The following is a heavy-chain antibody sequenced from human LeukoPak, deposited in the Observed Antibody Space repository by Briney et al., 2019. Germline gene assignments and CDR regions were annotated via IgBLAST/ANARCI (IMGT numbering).Heavy chain of an antibody. CDR3: ARDPSSGPRYWFDP. D-gene: IGHD6-19*01. CDR2: INAGNGNT. J-gene: IGHJ5*02. CDR1: GYTFTSYA. V-gene: IGHV1-3*01. Sequence: ASVKASCKASGYTFTSYAMHWVRQAPGQRLEWMGWINAGNGNTKYSQKFQGRVTITRDTSASTAYMELSSLRSEDTAVYYCARDPSSGPRYWFDPWGQGTLVTVSS.